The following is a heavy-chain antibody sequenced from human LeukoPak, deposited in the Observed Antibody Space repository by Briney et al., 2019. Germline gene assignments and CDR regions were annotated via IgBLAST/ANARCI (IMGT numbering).Heavy chain of an antibody. CDR1: GFTFTDSA. V-gene: IGHV3-23*01. D-gene: IGHD3-3*01. J-gene: IGHJ5*02. CDR3: AKGGQDFDFWRFDL. CDR2: ISDTGGRT. Sequence: GGSLRLSCAASGFTFTDSAVSWVRQSPGEGLKWVSSISDTGGRTYYADSVKGRLTITRDNSRNIVNLQMNTLTAGDTARYYCAKGGQDFDFWRFDLWGQGFLVTVSS.